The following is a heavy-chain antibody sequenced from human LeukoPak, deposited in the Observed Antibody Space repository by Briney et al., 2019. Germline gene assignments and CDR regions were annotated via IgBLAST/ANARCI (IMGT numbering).Heavy chain of an antibody. D-gene: IGHD6-6*01. V-gene: IGHV3-30*02. J-gene: IGHJ4*02. CDR1: GFTFINYG. CDR3: AKARIDYSSLSYFDY. Sequence: QSWGSLRLSCAASGFTFINYGMHWVRQAPGKGLEWVAFIRYDGNNKYYADSVKGRFTISRDNSKNTLYLQMNSLRAEDTAVYYCAKARIDYSSLSYFDYWGQGTLVTVSS. CDR2: IRYDGNNK.